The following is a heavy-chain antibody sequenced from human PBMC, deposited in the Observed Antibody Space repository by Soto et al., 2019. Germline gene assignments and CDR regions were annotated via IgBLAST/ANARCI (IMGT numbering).Heavy chain of an antibody. CDR2: IKQDGSEK. V-gene: IGHV3-7*01. CDR3: ARDRGYGSGGSCFYDAFDI. D-gene: IGHD2-15*01. J-gene: IGHJ3*02. Sequence: GGSLRLSCAASGFTFSSYWMSWVRQAPGKGLEWVANIKQDGSEKYYVDSVKGRFTISRDNAKNSLYLQMNSLRAEDTAVYYCARDRGYGSGGSCFYDAFDIWGQGTMVTVAS. CDR1: GFTFSSYW.